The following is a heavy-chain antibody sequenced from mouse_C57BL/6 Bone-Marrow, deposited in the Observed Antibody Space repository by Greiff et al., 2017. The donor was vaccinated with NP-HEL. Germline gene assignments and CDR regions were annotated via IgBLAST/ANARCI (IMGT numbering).Heavy chain of an antibody. D-gene: IGHD1-1*01. J-gene: IGHJ1*03. V-gene: IGHV14-4*01. CDR2: IDPENGDT. CDR1: GFNIKDDY. Sequence: EVKLQESGAELVRPGASVKLSCTASGFNIKDDYMHWVKQRPEQGLEWIGWIDPENGDTEYASKFQGKATITADTSSNTAYLQLSSLTSEDTAVYYCTRDDYGSSYVWYFDVWGTGTTVTVSS. CDR3: TRDDYGSSYVWYFDV.